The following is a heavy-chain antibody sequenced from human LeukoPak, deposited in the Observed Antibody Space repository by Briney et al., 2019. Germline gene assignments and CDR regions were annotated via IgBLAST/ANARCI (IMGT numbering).Heavy chain of an antibody. Sequence: GGSLRLSCAASGFTFDDYAMHWVRQAPGKGLEWVSGISWNSGSIGYADSVKGRFTISRDNAKNSLYLQMNSLRAEDTALYYRAKPPSGIAVAGTAAFDIWGQGTMVTVSS. CDR2: ISWNSGSI. J-gene: IGHJ3*02. CDR1: GFTFDDYA. V-gene: IGHV3-9*01. CDR3: AKPPSGIAVAGTAAFDI. D-gene: IGHD6-19*01.